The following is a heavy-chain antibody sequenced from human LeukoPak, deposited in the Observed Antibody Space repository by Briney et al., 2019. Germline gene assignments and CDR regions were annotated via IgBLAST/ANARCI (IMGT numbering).Heavy chain of an antibody. CDR1: GYTFTGYY. CDR3: ARGGNIWSGSRPYFDY. D-gene: IGHD3-3*01. J-gene: IGHJ4*02. CDR2: IDPNSGGT. Sequence: ASVKVSCQASGYTFTGYYMRWVRQAPGQGLEWMGWIDPNSGGTNYAQKFQGRVIMTRDTSISTAYMELSRLRSDDTAVYYCARGGNIWSGSRPYFDYWGQGTLVTVSS. V-gene: IGHV1-2*02.